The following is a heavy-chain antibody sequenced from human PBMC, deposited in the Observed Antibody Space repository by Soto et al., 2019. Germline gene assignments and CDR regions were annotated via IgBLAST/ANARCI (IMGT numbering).Heavy chain of an antibody. Sequence: SETLSLTCTVAGGSISSYYWSWIRQPPGKGLEWIGYFYYSGSTNYNPSLKSRVTISVDTSKNHFSLKLSSVTAADTAVYYCARARGGYFDYWGQGTLVTVSS. J-gene: IGHJ4*02. CDR3: ARARGGYFDY. V-gene: IGHV4-59*01. CDR2: FYYSGST. CDR1: GGSISSYY.